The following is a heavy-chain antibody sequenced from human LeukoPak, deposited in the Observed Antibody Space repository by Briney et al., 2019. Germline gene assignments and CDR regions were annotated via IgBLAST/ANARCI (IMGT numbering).Heavy chain of an antibody. V-gene: IGHV3-21*01. Sequence: PGGSLRLSCAASGFTFSSYSMNWVRQAPGKGLEWVSSISSSSSYIYYADSVKGRFTISRDNAKNSLYLQMNSLRAEDTAVYYCARDPTYDYVWGSYRYTTNYYFDYWGQGTLVTVSS. D-gene: IGHD3-16*02. CDR2: ISSSSSYI. CDR1: GFTFSSYS. CDR3: ARDPTYDYVWGSYRYTTNYYFDY. J-gene: IGHJ4*02.